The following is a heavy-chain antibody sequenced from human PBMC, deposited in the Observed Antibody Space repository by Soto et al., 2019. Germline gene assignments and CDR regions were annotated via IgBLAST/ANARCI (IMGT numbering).Heavy chain of an antibody. CDR2: INPNSGGT. V-gene: IGHV1-2*02. CDR3: ARKLPGVYGMDV. CDR1: GGTFSSYA. D-gene: IGHD1-26*01. Sequence: ASVKVSCKASGGTFSSYAISWVRQAPGQGLEWMGWINPNSGGTNYAQKFQGRVTMTRDTSISTAYMELSRLRSDDTAVYYCARKLPGVYGMDVWGQGTTVTVSS. J-gene: IGHJ6*02.